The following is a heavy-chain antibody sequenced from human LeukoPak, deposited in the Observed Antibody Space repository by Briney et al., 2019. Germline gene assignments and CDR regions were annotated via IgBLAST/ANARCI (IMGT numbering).Heavy chain of an antibody. V-gene: IGHV4-34*01. Sequence: SETPSLTCAVYGGSFSGYYWSWIRQPPGKGLEWIGEINHSGSTNYNPSLKSRVTISVDTSKNQFSLKLSSVTAADTAVYYCARKYCSSTSCYPDAFDIWGQGTMVTVSS. CDR1: GGSFSGYY. J-gene: IGHJ3*02. CDR3: ARKYCSSTSCYPDAFDI. CDR2: INHSGST. D-gene: IGHD2-2*01.